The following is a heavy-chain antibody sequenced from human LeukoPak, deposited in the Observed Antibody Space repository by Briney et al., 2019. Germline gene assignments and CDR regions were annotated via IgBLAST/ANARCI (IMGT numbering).Heavy chain of an antibody. Sequence: SETLSLTCTVSGGSVSSGDYSWSWIRQPPGKGLEWIGYVHYSGSTDYNPSLKSRVTISVDTSKNQFSLKLSSVTAADTAVYYCASFQWLDYFDYWGQGTLVTVSS. CDR3: ASFQWLDYFDY. CDR1: GGSVSSGDYS. J-gene: IGHJ4*02. CDR2: VHYSGST. D-gene: IGHD6-19*01. V-gene: IGHV4-61*08.